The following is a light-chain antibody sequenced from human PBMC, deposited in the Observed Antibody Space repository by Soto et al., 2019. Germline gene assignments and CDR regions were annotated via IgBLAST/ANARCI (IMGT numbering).Light chain of an antibody. CDR3: SSYTTSSSYF. Sequence: LTQPASVSGSPGQSITISCTGTSSDVGAYNFVSWYQQDPGKAPKLMIYDVNNRPSGVSNRFSGSRSGNTASLTISGLQAEDEADYYCSSYTTSSSYFFGTGTKVTVL. CDR1: SSDVGAYNF. CDR2: DVN. J-gene: IGLJ1*01. V-gene: IGLV2-14*01.